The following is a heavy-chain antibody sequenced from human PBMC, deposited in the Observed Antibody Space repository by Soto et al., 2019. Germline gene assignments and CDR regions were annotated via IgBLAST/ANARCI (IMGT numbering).Heavy chain of an antibody. Sequence: EVQLVESGGGLVQPGGSLRLSCVASGFTLSTYDMNWVRQAPGKGLQWVSHISSSSAAIVYADSVKGRITISRDNAKKSLDLQVNSLRHEDTAVYYCARGAVASRYFFDYWGQGRLVTVSS. V-gene: IGHV3-48*02. CDR2: ISSSSAAI. D-gene: IGHD6-19*01. CDR1: GFTLSTYD. CDR3: ARGAVASRYFFDY. J-gene: IGHJ4*02.